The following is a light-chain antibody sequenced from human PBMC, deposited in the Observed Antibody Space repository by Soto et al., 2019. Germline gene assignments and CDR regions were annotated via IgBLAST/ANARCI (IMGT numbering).Light chain of an antibody. V-gene: IGKV2-28*01. Sequence: DVVMTQSPLSLPVTPGEPASISCRSSQSLRHSNGYNYLDWYLQKPGQPPQLLIYLGSHRASGVPDRFSGSESGTDFTLKISRVEAEDVGVYYCMQGLHTRTFGQGTRVEI. CDR2: LGS. J-gene: IGKJ1*01. CDR1: QSLRHSNGYNY. CDR3: MQGLHTRT.